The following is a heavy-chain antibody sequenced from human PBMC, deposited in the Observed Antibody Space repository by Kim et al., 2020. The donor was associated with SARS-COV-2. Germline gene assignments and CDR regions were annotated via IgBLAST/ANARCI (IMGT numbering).Heavy chain of an antibody. V-gene: IGHV3-74*01. CDR3: ARVWDGIAAAGDYGMDV. J-gene: IGHJ6*02. Sequence: VKGQFTISRDNAKNTLYLQMNSLRAEDTAVYYCARVWDGIAAAGDYGMDVWGQGTTVTVSS. D-gene: IGHD6-13*01.